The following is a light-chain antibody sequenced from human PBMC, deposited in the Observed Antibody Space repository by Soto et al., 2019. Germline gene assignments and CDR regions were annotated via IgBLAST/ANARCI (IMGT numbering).Light chain of an antibody. CDR2: DAS. CDR3: QQRSNWPT. CDR1: QSFDTY. Sequence: EIVLTQSPDTLSLSPGERAALSCRASQSFDTYLAWYQQKPGQAPRLLIYDASNRATGIPARFSGSGSGTDFTITSSSLEPEDSAVYYCQQRSNWPTFGGGTKVEIK. J-gene: IGKJ4*01. V-gene: IGKV3-11*01.